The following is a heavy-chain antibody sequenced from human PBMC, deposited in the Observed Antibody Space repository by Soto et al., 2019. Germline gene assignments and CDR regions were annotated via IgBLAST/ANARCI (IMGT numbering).Heavy chain of an antibody. CDR2: IYHSGGT. J-gene: IGHJ4*02. CDR1: GDSISSGGYS. CDR3: ARDSRSGYYLEY. Sequence: QLQLRESGSGLVKPSQTLSLTCTVSGDSISSGGYSWNWIRQPPGKGLEWIGYIYHSGGTDYNPSLKSRVTITVDNSNNQFSLTLRSVTAADTAVYYCARDSRSGYYLEYWGQGTLVTVSS. D-gene: IGHD3-22*01. V-gene: IGHV4-30-2*01.